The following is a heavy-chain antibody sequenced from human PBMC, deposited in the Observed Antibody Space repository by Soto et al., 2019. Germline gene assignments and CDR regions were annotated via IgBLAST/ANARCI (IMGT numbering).Heavy chain of an antibody. CDR2: IIPMFGTA. D-gene: IGHD5-18*01. J-gene: IGHJ4*02. Sequence: QVQLVQSGAEVKKPESSVKVSCKAPGGTFSTYAISWVRQAPGQGLEWMGGIIPMFGTANYAHRFQDRVTITADKYKNTVYMELSSLRSEDTAVYFCASGIQLWLRRINNGYSGWGQGTLVTVSS. V-gene: IGHV1-69*14. CDR3: ASGIQLWLRRINNGYSG. CDR1: GGTFSTYA.